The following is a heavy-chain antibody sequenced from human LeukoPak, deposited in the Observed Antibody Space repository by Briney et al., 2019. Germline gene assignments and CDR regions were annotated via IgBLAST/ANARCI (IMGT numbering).Heavy chain of an antibody. CDR3: ARSAGSSNWYEGYYFDY. CDR1: GFTFSDYW. Sequence: GGSLRLSCAAYGFTFSDYWMNWVRQAQGKGVEWVANIKEDGSEKYYVDSVKGRFTLSRDNAKTSLYLQMNSLTAEDTAVYYCARSAGSSNWYEGYYFDYWGQGTLVTVSS. D-gene: IGHD6-13*01. CDR2: IKEDGSEK. V-gene: IGHV3-7*01. J-gene: IGHJ4*02.